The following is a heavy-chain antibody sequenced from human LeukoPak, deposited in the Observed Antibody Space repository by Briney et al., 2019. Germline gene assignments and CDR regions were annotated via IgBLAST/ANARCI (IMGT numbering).Heavy chain of an antibody. J-gene: IGHJ4*02. D-gene: IGHD3-22*01. Sequence: RSGGSLRLSCAASGFTFSSYIMNWVRQAPGKGLEWVSYISSSSSTIYYADSVKGRFTISRDNAKNSLYLQMSSLRDEDTAVYYCAREGTGGITMIVVAFLDYWGQGTLVTVSS. CDR2: ISSSSSTI. V-gene: IGHV3-48*02. CDR3: AREGTGGITMIVVAFLDY. CDR1: GFTFSSYI.